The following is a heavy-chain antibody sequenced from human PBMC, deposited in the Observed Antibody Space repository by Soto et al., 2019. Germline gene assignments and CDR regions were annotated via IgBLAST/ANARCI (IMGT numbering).Heavy chain of an antibody. D-gene: IGHD3-3*01. J-gene: IGHJ4*02. CDR1: GFTFSDHY. V-gene: IGHV3-72*01. CDR3: ARGHYDFWSGYHDY. Sequence: GGSLRLSCAASGFTFSDHYMDWVRQAPGKGLEWVGRTRNKANSYTTEYAASVKGRFTISRDDSKNSLYLQMNSLKTEDTAVYYCARGHYDFWSGYHDYWGQGTLVTVSS. CDR2: TRNKANSYTT.